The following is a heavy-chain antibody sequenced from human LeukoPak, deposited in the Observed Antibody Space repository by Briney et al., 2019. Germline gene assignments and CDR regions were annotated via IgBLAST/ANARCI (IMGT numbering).Heavy chain of an antibody. CDR1: GFTFSDYY. Sequence: GGSLRLSCAASGFTFSDYYMSWIRQAPGKGLEWVSAISGSGGSTYYADSVKGRFTISRDNSKNTLYLQMNSLRAEDTAVYYCAKCRVGVYGPFDYWGQGTLVTVSS. CDR3: AKCRVGVYGPFDY. V-gene: IGHV3-23*01. CDR2: ISGSGGST. D-gene: IGHD3-10*01. J-gene: IGHJ4*02.